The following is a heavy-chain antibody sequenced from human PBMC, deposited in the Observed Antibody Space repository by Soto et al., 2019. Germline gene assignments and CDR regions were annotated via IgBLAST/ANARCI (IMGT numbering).Heavy chain of an antibody. D-gene: IGHD1-26*01. CDR2: INPSGGST. Sequence: VKVSCKASGYTFTSYYMHWVRQAPGQGLEWMGIINPSGGSTSYAQKFQGRVTMTRDTSTSTVYMELSSLRSEDTAVYYCARAGFVEVGSPDPWGQGTLVTSPQ. CDR3: ARAGFVEVGSPDP. CDR1: GYTFTSYY. J-gene: IGHJ5*02. V-gene: IGHV1-46*03.